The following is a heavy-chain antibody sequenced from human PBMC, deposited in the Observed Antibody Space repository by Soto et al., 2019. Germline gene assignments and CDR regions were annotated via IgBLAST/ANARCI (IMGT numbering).Heavy chain of an antibody. D-gene: IGHD1-1*01. V-gene: IGHV3-7*05. CDR3: VRGLYTGSPHFFY. CDR2: IEGDGSEK. J-gene: IGHJ4*02. Sequence: GGSLRLSCAASEFTFSTYWMTWVRQAPGKGLEWVANIEGDGSEKNYVDSVKGRFTVSRDNAKRSLYLQMNSLRVEDTAVYSCVRGLYTGSPHFFYWGQGTLVTVSS. CDR1: EFTFSTYW.